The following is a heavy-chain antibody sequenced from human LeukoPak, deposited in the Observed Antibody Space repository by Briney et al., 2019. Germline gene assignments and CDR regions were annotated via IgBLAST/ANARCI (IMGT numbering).Heavy chain of an antibody. CDR1: GFTFSSYG. CDR2: IWYDGSNK. D-gene: IGHD3-10*01. V-gene: IGHV3-33*01. J-gene: IGHJ5*02. Sequence: GGSLRLSCAASGFTFSSYGMHWVRQAPGKGLEWVAVIWYDGSNKYYADSVKGRFTISRDNSKNTLYLQMNSLRAEDTAVYYCARDRYGSGGYYYSWGQGTLVTVSS. CDR3: ARDRYGSGGYYYS.